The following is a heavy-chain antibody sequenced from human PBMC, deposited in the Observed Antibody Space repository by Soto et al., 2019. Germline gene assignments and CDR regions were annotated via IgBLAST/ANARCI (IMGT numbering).Heavy chain of an antibody. Sequence: GGSLRLSCAASGFTFNTYGMAWVRQAPGKGLEWVSTVSGSGGGTYYADSVKGRFTISRVNSKNTMYLQMSNLRAEDTAVYFCARIGPYCGGDCYPDFDFWGLGTPVTVSS. V-gene: IGHV3-23*01. CDR2: VSGSGGGT. J-gene: IGHJ4*02. D-gene: IGHD2-21*02. CDR1: GFTFNTYG. CDR3: ARIGPYCGGDCYPDFDF.